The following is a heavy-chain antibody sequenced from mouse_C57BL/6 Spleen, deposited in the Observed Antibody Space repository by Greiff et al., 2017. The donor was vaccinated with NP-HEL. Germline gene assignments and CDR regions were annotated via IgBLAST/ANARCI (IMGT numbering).Heavy chain of an antibody. J-gene: IGHJ3*01. CDR1: GYTFTSYW. Sequence: QVQLQQPGAELVRPGSSVKLSCKASGYTFTSYWMHWVKQRPIQGLEWIGNIDPSDSETNYNQKFKDKATLTVDKSSSTAYMQLSSLTSEDSAVYYCASGEDFGFACWGQGALVTVAA. CDR3: ASGEDFGFAC. CDR2: IDPSDSET. V-gene: IGHV1-52*01.